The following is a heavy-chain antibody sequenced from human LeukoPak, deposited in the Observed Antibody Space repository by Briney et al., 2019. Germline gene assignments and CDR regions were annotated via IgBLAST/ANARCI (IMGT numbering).Heavy chain of an antibody. CDR1: GGSFSGYY. CDR3: ARGGVPRYCSGGSCYSGFDY. Sequence: SETLSLTCAVYGGSFSGYYWSWIRQPPGKGLEWIGEINHSRSTNYNPSLKSRVTISVDTSKNQFSLKLSSVTAADTAVYYCARGGVPRYCSGGSCYSGFDYWGQGTLVTVSS. D-gene: IGHD2-15*01. J-gene: IGHJ4*02. CDR2: INHSRST. V-gene: IGHV4-34*01.